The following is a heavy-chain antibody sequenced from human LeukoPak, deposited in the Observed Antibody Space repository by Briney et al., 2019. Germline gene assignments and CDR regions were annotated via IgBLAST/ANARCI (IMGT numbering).Heavy chain of an antibody. D-gene: IGHD3-3*01. V-gene: IGHV4-34*01. CDR1: GGSFSGYY. CDR2: INHSGST. Sequence: SETLSLTCAVYGGSFSGYYWSWIRQPPGKGLEWIGEINHSGSTNYNPSLKSRVTITVDTSKNQFSLKLSSVTAADTAVYYCARGRTSPRITIFGVVSGPMLNSPYHYYMDVWGKGTTVTVSS. CDR3: ARGRTSPRITIFGVVSGPMLNSPYHYYMDV. J-gene: IGHJ6*03.